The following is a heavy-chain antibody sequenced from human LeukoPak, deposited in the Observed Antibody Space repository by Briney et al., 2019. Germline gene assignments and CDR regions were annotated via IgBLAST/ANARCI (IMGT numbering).Heavy chain of an antibody. CDR1: GFTFSSYW. Sequence: SGGSLRLSCAASGFTFSSYWMHWVRQVPGKGLEWVSRVDIDGSSTTYADSVKGRFTLSRDNAKNTLYLQMNSLRAEDTAVYYCARDRPHNWFDPWGEGTLVTVSS. CDR3: ARDRPHNWFDP. CDR2: VDIDGSST. V-gene: IGHV3-74*01. J-gene: IGHJ5*02.